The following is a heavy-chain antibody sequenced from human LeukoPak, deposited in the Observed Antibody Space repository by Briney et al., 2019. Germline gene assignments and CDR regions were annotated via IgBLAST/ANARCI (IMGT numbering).Heavy chain of an antibody. CDR2: IWYDGSNK. D-gene: IGHD6-19*01. J-gene: IGHJ4*02. CDR3: ARDPGIAVAGTGESVSLINMAYYFDY. Sequence: PGRSLRLSCAASGFTFSSYGMHWVRQAPGKGLEWVAVIWYDGSNKYYADSVKGRFTISRDNSKNTLYLQMNSLRAEDTAVNYCARDPGIAVAGTGESVSLINMAYYFDYWGQGTLVTVSS. CDR1: GFTFSSYG. V-gene: IGHV3-33*01.